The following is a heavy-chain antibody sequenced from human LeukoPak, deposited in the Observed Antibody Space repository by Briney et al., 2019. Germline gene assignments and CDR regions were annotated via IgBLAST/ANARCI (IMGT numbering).Heavy chain of an antibody. D-gene: IGHD6-13*01. CDR1: GFTFSSYW. J-gene: IGHJ4*02. Sequence: GGSLGLACAASGFTFSSYWMSWVRQAPGKGLEWVANIKQDGREKYYVDSVKGRVTISRDNAKNSLYLQMNSLRAEDTAVYYCARVRGYSSSGFDYWGQGTLVTVSS. CDR2: IKQDGREK. CDR3: ARVRGYSSSGFDY. V-gene: IGHV3-7*01.